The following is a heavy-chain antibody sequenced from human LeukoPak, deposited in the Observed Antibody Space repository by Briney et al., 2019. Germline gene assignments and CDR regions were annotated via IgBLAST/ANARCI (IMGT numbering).Heavy chain of an antibody. D-gene: IGHD4-17*01. CDR2: IKYDGSDK. J-gene: IGHJ4*02. V-gene: IGHV3-7*01. CDR3: ASDWGDGDRFDF. Sequence: GGSLRLSCAASGFTFSYYWMSWVRQAPGKGLEWVANIKYDGSDKYYVDSVKGRFTISRDNTKNSLFLQMSSLRAEDTAVYYCASDWGDGDRFDFWGQGTLVTVSS. CDR1: GFTFSYYW.